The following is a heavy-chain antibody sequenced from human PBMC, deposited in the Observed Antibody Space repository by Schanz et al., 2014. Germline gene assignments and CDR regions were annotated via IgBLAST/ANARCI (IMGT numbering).Heavy chain of an antibody. CDR2: IRYNGINE. J-gene: IGHJ4*02. Sequence: VQLVESGGGLVQPGGSLRLSCAASGFTFSNYGLHWVRQAPGKGLEWVAFIRYNGINEYYADSVKGRFTISRDNSKNTLYLQMNSLRDEDTAVYYCARGGATRFDYWGQGTLVTVSS. D-gene: IGHD1-26*01. V-gene: IGHV3-30*02. CDR3: ARGGATRFDY. CDR1: GFTFSNYG.